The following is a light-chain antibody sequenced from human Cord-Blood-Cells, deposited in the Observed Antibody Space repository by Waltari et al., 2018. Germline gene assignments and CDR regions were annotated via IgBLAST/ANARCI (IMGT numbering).Light chain of an antibody. CDR1: NIGSKS. Sequence: SYVLTQPPSVSVAPGKTARITCGGNNIGSKSVHWYQQKPGQAPVLVIYYDSDRPSGIPELFSGSNSGNTATLTISRVEAGDEADYYCQVWDSSSDHPFGGGTKLTVL. J-gene: IGLJ3*02. CDR3: QVWDSSSDHP. CDR2: YDS. V-gene: IGLV3-21*04.